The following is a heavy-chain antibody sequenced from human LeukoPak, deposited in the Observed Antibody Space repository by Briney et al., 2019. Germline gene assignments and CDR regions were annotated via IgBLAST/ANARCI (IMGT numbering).Heavy chain of an antibody. CDR1: GFTFSSYA. J-gene: IGHJ4*02. D-gene: IGHD5-18*01. CDR2: ISYDGSNK. V-gene: IGHV3-30*04. CDR3: ARGSGVDAAMVTVSYFDY. Sequence: PGRFLRLSCAASGFTFSSYAMHWVRQAPGKGLEWVAVISYDGSNKYYADSVKGRFTISRDNSKNTLYLQMNSLRAEDTAVYYCARGSGVDAAMVTVSYFDYWGQGTLVTVSS.